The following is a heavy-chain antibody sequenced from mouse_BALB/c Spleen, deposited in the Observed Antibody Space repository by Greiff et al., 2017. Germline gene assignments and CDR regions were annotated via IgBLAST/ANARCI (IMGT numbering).Heavy chain of an antibody. J-gene: IGHJ4*01. CDR1: GYTFTDYA. Sequence: QVQLQQSGAELVRPGVSVKISCKGSGYTFTDYAMHWVKQSHAKSIEWIGVISTYYGDASYNQKFKGKATMTVDKSSSTAYMELARLTSEDSAIYYCASYYGSHAMDYWGQGTSVTVSS. V-gene: IGHV1S137*01. CDR2: ISTYYGDA. CDR3: ASYYGSHAMDY. D-gene: IGHD1-1*01.